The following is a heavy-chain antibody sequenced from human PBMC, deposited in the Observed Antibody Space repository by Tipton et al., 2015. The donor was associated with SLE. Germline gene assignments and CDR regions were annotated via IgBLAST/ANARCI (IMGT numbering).Heavy chain of an antibody. CDR1: GFTFNNFA. CDR2: ISGSGNSK. J-gene: IGHJ4*02. CDR3: AKGGFTMIVRGCYFDY. D-gene: IGHD3-22*01. V-gene: IGHV3-23*01. Sequence: SLRLSCAASGFTFNNFAMSWVRQAPGKGLEWVSGISGSGNSKDYEDSVKGRFTISRDNSKNTLYLEMNSPRAEDTAVYYCAKGGFTMIVRGCYFDYWGQGTLVTVSS.